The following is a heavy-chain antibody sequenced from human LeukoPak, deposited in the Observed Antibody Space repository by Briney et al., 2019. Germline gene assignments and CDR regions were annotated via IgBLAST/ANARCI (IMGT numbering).Heavy chain of an antibody. D-gene: IGHD1-26*01. CDR1: GFTFSSYA. J-gene: IGHJ2*01. V-gene: IGHV3-30-3*01. Sequence: GRSLRLSCAASGFTFSSYAMHWVRQAPGKGLEWVAVISYDGSNKYYADSVKGRFTISRDNSKNTLYLQMNSLRADDTAVYYCARGAGPMGELGWNFDLWGRGTLVTVSS. CDR3: ARGAGPMGELGWNFDL. CDR2: ISYDGSNK.